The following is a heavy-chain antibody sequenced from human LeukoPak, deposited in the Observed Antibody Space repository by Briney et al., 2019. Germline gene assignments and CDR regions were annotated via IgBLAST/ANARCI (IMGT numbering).Heavy chain of an antibody. CDR1: GFTFSDYS. CDR2: IGYDGSNK. CDR3: ATHRSGSNYHFDY. V-gene: IGHV3-33*01. Sequence: GGSLRLSCAASGFTFSDYSMHWVRQAPGKGLEWVAGIGYDGSNKYYADSVKGRFTISRDNSKNTLYLQMNSLRDDDTAVYHCATHRSGSNYHFDYWGQGTQVTVSS. D-gene: IGHD1-26*01. J-gene: IGHJ4*02.